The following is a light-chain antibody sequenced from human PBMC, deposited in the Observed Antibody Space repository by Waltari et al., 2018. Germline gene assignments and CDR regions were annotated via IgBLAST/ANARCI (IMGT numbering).Light chain of an antibody. CDR1: RNVGTS. CDR3: QQYNYWPPAYT. J-gene: IGKJ2*01. Sequence: EVVLTQSPVTRSVSPGERATLPCRASRNVGTSLAWYQQKPGQAPRLLIYDTSTRATGFPARFSGSGSGTEFTLTISSLQSEDFGVYYCQQYNYWPPAYTFGQGTKLEIK. V-gene: IGKV3-15*01. CDR2: DTS.